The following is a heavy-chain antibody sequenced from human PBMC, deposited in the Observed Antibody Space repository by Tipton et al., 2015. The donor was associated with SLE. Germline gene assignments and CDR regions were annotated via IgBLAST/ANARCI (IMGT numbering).Heavy chain of an antibody. CDR3: AAFQGF. Sequence: QSGAEVKKPGASVKVSCKVSGYTLTKLSMHWVRRAPGKGLEWMGAFDPDGGETIYAQKFQGRVTISADTSIDTAYMEMSSLRFEDTAVYFCAAFQGFWGQGTLLIVSS. CDR1: GYTLTKLS. CDR2: FDPDGGET. J-gene: IGHJ4*02. V-gene: IGHV1-24*01.